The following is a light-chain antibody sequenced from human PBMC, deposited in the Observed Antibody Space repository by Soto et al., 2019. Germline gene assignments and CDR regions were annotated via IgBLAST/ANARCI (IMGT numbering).Light chain of an antibody. CDR2: GAS. Sequence: DIQMTQSPSSVSASVGDRVTITCRASPDIGSWLAWYQQNPGKAPALLIYGASSLQSGVPSRFYGSGSGTDFTLTISSLQPEDFATYYCQQGGSFPITFGQGTRLEIK. V-gene: IGKV1-12*01. J-gene: IGKJ5*01. CDR1: PDIGSW. CDR3: QQGGSFPIT.